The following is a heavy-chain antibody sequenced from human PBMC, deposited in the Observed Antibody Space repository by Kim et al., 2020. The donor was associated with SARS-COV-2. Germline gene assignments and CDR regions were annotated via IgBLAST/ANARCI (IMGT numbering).Heavy chain of an antibody. J-gene: IGHJ6*02. V-gene: IGHV5-51*01. CDR3: ARQRGYSTGRGGYYYYGLDV. CDR2: VYPGDSST. CDR1: GYSFTNYW. D-gene: IGHD3-10*01. Sequence: GESLKISCEGSGYSFTNYWIGWVRQMPGKGLEWMGIVYPGDSSTKYSPSFQCQVTISADKSINAAYLQWTSLQASDTAIYYCARQRGYSTGRGGYYYYGLDVWGQGTTITVSS.